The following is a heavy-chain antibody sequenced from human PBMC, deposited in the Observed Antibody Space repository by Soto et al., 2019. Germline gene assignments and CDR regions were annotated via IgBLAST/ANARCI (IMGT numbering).Heavy chain of an antibody. CDR2: IWYDGNTK. D-gene: IGHD2-8*01. V-gene: IGHV3-33*01. Sequence: QVVLVESGGGVVQPGRSLRLSCDASGFTFSKYGMHWVRQAPGQGLEWVALIWYDGNTKYYADSVKGRFTISRDNSGNTVDLQMNSLRAGDTAVYFCAREGGVSTIYGLDVWGQGTKVIVSS. CDR1: GFTFSKYG. J-gene: IGHJ6*02. CDR3: AREGGVSTIYGLDV.